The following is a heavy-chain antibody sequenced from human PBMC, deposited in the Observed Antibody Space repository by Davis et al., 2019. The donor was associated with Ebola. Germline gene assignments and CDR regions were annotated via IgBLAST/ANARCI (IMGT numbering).Heavy chain of an antibody. CDR1: GFIFNNYA. V-gene: IGHV3-23*01. D-gene: IGHD3-22*01. CDR3: ARGPNYYDRGFIDF. J-gene: IGHJ4*02. CDR2: TSSGGSTT. Sequence: GESLKISCAASGFIFNNYAMTWVRQAPGRGLEWVSTTSSGGSTTYYADSVKGRFTISRDNAKNKLYLQMNSLRADDTAVYYCARGPNYYDRGFIDFWGQGTLVTVSS.